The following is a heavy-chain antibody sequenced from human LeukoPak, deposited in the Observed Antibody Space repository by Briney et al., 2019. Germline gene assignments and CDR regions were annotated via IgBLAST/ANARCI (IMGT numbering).Heavy chain of an antibody. CDR1: GGSISSYY. CDR2: IYYSGST. J-gene: IGHJ1*01. CDR3: ARGRKPSSIAARQEYFQH. D-gene: IGHD6-6*01. Sequence: SETLSLTCTVSGGSISSYYWSWIRQPPGKGLEWIGYIYYSGSTNYNPSLKSRVTISVDTSKNQFSLKLSSMTAADTAVYYCARGRKPSSIAARQEYFQHWGQGTLVTVSS. V-gene: IGHV4-59*08.